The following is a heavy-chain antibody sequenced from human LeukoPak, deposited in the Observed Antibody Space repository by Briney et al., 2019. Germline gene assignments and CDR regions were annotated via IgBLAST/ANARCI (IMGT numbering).Heavy chain of an antibody. D-gene: IGHD4-17*01. J-gene: IGHJ3*02. V-gene: IGHV4-39*01. CDR2: IYYSGST. CDR1: GGSISSSSYY. Sequence: SETLSLTCTVSGGSISSSSYYWGWIRQPPGKGLEWIGSIYYSGSTYYNPSLKSRVTISVDTSKNQFSLKLSSVTAADTAVYYCARRRLRPEAFDIWGQGTMVTVSS. CDR3: ARRRLRPEAFDI.